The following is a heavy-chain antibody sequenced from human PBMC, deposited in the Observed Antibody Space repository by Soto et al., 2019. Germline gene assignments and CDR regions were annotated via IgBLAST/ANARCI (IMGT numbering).Heavy chain of an antibody. V-gene: IGHV1-69*13. Sequence: SVKVSCKASGGTFSSYAISWVRQAPGQGLEWMGGIIPIFGTANYAQKFQGRVTITADESTSTAYMELSSLRSEDTAVYYCASLHGYCSSTSCFGGYYYGMDVWGQGTTVTVSS. J-gene: IGHJ6*02. CDR2: IIPIFGTA. D-gene: IGHD2-2*01. CDR3: ASLHGYCSSTSCFGGYYYGMDV. CDR1: GGTFSSYA.